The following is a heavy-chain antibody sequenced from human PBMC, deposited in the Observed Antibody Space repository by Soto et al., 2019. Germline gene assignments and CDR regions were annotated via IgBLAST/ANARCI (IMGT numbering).Heavy chain of an antibody. D-gene: IGHD3-22*01. V-gene: IGHV4-30-4*01. Sequence: KPSETLSLTCSVSGGSISSGDYYWSWIRQPPGKGLEWIGYIHYSGSTYYNPSLKSRVTISVDTSKNQFSLKLSSVTAADTAVYYCARGGLTYYYDSSGSFDYWGQGTLVTVSS. J-gene: IGHJ4*02. CDR2: IHYSGST. CDR1: GGSISSGDYY. CDR3: ARGGLTYYYDSSGSFDY.